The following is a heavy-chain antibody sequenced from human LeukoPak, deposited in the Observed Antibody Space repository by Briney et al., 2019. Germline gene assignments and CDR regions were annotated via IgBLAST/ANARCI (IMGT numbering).Heavy chain of an antibody. D-gene: IGHD3-10*01. V-gene: IGHV7-4-1*02. CDR1: GYTFTNYA. J-gene: IGHJ6*03. Sequence: WASVKVSCKASGYTFTNYAMNWVRQAPGQGLEWMGWVNTNTGNPTYAQGFTGRFVFSLDTSVSTAYLQISSLKAEDTAVYYCARSGGSGSYYARYYYYYMDVWGKGTTVTVSS. CDR2: VNTNTGNP. CDR3: ARSGGSGSYYARYYYYYMDV.